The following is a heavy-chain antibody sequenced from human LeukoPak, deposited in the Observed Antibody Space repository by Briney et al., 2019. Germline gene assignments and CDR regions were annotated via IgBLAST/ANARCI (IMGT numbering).Heavy chain of an antibody. V-gene: IGHV1-2*02. CDR2: INPNSGGT. CDR3: ASPILYCSGGSCWDY. J-gene: IGHJ4*02. D-gene: IGHD2-15*01. Sequence: ASVKVSCKASGHTFTGYYMHWVRQAPGQGLEWMGWINPNSGGTNYAQKFQGRVTMTRDTSISTAYMELSRLRSDDTAVYYCASPILYCSGGSCWDYWGQGTLVTVSS. CDR1: GHTFTGYY.